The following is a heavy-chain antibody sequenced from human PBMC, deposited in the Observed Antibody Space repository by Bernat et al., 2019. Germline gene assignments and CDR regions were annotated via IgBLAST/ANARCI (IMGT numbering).Heavy chain of an antibody. Sequence: EVQLVQSGAEVKKPGESLRISRKGSGYSFTSYLISRVRQTPGKGLEWMGRIDPSDSYTNYSPSFQDHVTMSADKSISTACLQCSGLRASGTAMYYGAGLGRHCAGDCSTNYWGQGTLVTVSS. CDR2: IDPSDSYT. CDR1: GYSFTSYL. J-gene: IGHJ4*02. D-gene: IGHD2-21*02. V-gene: IGHV5-10-1*03. CDR3: AGLGRHCAGDCSTNY.